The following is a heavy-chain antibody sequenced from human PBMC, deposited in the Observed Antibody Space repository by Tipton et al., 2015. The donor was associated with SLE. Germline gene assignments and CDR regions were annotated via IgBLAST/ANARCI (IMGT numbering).Heavy chain of an antibody. Sequence: SLRLSCAASGFTFSSYAMDRVRQAPGKGLEWVAVISYDGSNKYYADSVKGRFTISRDNSKNTLYLQMNSLRAEDTAVYYCARENPLIALPDYWGQGTLVTVSS. D-gene: IGHD2/OR15-2a*01. J-gene: IGHJ4*02. CDR3: ARENPLIALPDY. CDR1: GFTFSSYA. CDR2: ISYDGSNK. V-gene: IGHV3-30*04.